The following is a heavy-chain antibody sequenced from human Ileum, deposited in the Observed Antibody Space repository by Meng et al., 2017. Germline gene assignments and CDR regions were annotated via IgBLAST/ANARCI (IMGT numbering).Heavy chain of an antibody. CDR2: IHYSGST. Sequence: VQLMPWGAGMLKPSETLSLTCNVYGDSFTDYYWNWIRQPPGKGLEWIGEIHYSGSTNYNPSLESRVTISEDTSQKQFSLRLSSVTAADTAVYYCARRIRGGSYLGWGQGTLVTVSS. V-gene: IGHV4-34*01. D-gene: IGHD1-26*01. CDR1: GDSFTDYY. CDR3: ARRIRGGSYLG. J-gene: IGHJ4*02.